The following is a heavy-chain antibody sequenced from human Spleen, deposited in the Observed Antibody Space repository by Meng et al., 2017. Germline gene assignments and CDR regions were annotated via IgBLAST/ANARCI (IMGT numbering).Heavy chain of an antibody. D-gene: IGHD2-2*01. CDR1: GFTFSSYD. J-gene: IGHJ4*02. V-gene: IGHV3-13*01. CDR2: IGTAGDT. Sequence: GESLKISCAASGFTFSSYDMHWVRQATGKGLEWVSAIGTAGDTYYPGSVKGRFTISRENAKNSLYLQMNSLRAGDTAVYYCARAVTRGPIDSWGQGTQVTCYS. CDR3: ARAVTRGPIDS.